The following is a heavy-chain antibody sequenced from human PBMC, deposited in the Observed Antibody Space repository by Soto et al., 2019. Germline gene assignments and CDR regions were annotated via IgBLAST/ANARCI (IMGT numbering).Heavy chain of an antibody. CDR3: ARLDSSGWHPFDY. CDR2: IYYSGST. Sequence: SETLSLTCTVSCGSISSSSYYWGWIRQPPGKGLEWIGSIYYSGSTYYNPSLKSRVTISVDTSKNQFSLKLSSVTAADTAVYYCARLDSSGWHPFDYWGQGTLVTVSS. V-gene: IGHV4-39*01. J-gene: IGHJ4*02. D-gene: IGHD6-19*01. CDR1: CGSISSSSYY.